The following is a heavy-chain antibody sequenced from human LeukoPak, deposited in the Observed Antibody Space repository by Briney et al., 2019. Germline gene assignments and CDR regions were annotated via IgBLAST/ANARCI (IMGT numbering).Heavy chain of an antibody. V-gene: IGHV3-23*01. CDR2: ISGSGATT. J-gene: IGHJ4*02. CDR3: AKGAILTTVAYFDY. Sequence: GGSLRLSCAASGFTFSSYWMHWVRQAPGKGLEWVSTISGSGATTYYADSVKGRFTISRDNSKNTLYLQMNSLRAEDTAVYYCAKGAILTTVAYFDYWGQGTLVTVSS. CDR1: GFTFSSYW. D-gene: IGHD4-23*01.